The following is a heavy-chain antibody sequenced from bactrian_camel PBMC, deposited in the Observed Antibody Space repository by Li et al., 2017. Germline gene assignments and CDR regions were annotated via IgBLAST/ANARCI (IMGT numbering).Heavy chain of an antibody. CDR2: IDSDGYT. V-gene: IGHV3S9*01. D-gene: IGHD1*01. J-gene: IGHJ6*01. CDR3: AAARFRPGCPTRASSFDA. CDR1: GLTYGSGS. Sequence: HVQLVESGGGSVQAGGSLRLSCVASGLTYGSGSMAWFRQVPGKTQEGVAGIDSDGYTNVAASVKGRFAVSKGNDRNTLTLQMHSLEPEDTAIYYCAAARFRPGCPTRASSFDAWGQGTQVTVS.